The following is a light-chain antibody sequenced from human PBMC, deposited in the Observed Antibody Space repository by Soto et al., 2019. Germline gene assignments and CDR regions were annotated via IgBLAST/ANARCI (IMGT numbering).Light chain of an antibody. J-gene: IGKJ3*01. V-gene: IGKV3-20*01. CDR2: DAS. CDR3: QQYGSAPFT. CDR1: QSVSSN. Sequence: EIVMTQSPATLSVSPGERATLSCRASQSVSSNLAWYEHKAGQAPRLLIYDASSRATGIPDRISGSGSGTDFTLTISRLEPEDFAVYYCQQYGSAPFTFGPGTKVD.